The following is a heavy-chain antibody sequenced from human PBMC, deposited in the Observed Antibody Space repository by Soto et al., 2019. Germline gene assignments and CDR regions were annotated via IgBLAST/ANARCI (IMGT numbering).Heavy chain of an antibody. Sequence: GGSLRLSCAASGFTFSSYGMHWVRQAPGKGLEWVAVIWYDGSNKYYADSVKGRFTISRDNSKNTLYLQMNSLRAEDTAVYYCARAPGIAAAGHPYFDYWGQGTLVTVSS. CDR3: ARAPGIAAAGHPYFDY. CDR1: GFTFSSYG. J-gene: IGHJ4*02. D-gene: IGHD6-13*01. V-gene: IGHV3-33*01. CDR2: IWYDGSNK.